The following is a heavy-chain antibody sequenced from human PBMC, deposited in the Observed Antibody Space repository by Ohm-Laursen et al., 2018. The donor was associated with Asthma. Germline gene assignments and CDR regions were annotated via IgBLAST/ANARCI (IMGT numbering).Heavy chain of an antibody. Sequence: SLRLSCAASGFTFNKHHMTWVRQAPGKGLEWVSAIDGSGGRTYYADSVKGRFTISRDNPRNTLYLQMNSLRAEDTAVYYCARGGGRTTVTTSGYWGQGTLVTASS. V-gene: IGHV3-23*01. J-gene: IGHJ4*02. CDR3: ARGGGRTTVTTSGY. CDR1: GFTFNKHH. CDR2: IDGSGGRT. D-gene: IGHD4-17*01.